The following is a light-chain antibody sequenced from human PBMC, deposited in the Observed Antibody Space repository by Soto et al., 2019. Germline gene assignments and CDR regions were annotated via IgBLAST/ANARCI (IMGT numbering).Light chain of an antibody. V-gene: IGLV2-23*01. CDR3: YSKVRGGSFG. J-gene: IGLJ1*01. Sequence: QSALPQPAVVSGSPGQSITISCIGSNSDIGTYNLVSWYRQHPGKVPKLLIYGGSRRPSGISNRFSGSKSGNTAYLTISGLQAEDEADYYCYSKVRGGSFGFGTGTKLTVL. CDR2: GGS. CDR1: NSDIGTYNL.